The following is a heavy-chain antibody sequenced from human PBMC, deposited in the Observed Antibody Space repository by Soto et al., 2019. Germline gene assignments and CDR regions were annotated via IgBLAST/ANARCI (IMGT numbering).Heavy chain of an antibody. CDR1: GGSISSGGYS. CDR2: IYHSGST. Sequence: QLQLQESGSGLVKPSQTLSLTCAVSGGSISSGGYSWSWIRQPPGKGLEWIGYIYHSGSTYYNPSFRSRVTISVDRSKNQCSRKLSSVTAADTAVYYCAGGIAARPLGYWGQGTLVTVSS. V-gene: IGHV4-30-2*01. D-gene: IGHD6-6*01. J-gene: IGHJ4*02. CDR3: AGGIAARPLGY.